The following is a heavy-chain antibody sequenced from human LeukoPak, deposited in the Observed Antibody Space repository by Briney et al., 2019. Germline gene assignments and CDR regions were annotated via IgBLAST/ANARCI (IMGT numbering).Heavy chain of an antibody. CDR1: GFTLSGYA. D-gene: IGHD3-10*01. V-gene: IGHV3-23*01. CDR3: AREVHGSGTLYLDY. CDR2: LSGDGGTT. Sequence: GGSLRLSCAASGFTLSGYAMRWVRQGPGKGREWVSALSGDGGTTYYADSVGGRFTISRDSGENTLYVQMNSLRVEDTAVYYCAREVHGSGTLYLDYWGQGTLVTVSS. J-gene: IGHJ4*02.